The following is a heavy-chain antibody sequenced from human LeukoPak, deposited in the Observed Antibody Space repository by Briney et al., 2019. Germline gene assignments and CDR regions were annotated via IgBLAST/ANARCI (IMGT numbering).Heavy chain of an antibody. CDR1: DGSISSYY. V-gene: IGHV4-59*01. Sequence: SETLSLTCTISDGSISSYYWNWIRQSPGKGLEWIGHIHYSGSTHYNPSLQSRVSISIDTSKNHFSLNLRSVTAVDTAVYYCARWGHFDTSGYFVVDYWGQGTLVTLSS. J-gene: IGHJ4*02. D-gene: IGHD3-22*01. CDR2: IHYSGST. CDR3: ARWGHFDTSGYFVVDY.